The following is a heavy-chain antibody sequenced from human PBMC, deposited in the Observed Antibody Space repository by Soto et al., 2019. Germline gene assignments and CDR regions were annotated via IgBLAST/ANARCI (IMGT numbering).Heavy chain of an antibody. V-gene: IGHV4-30-4*01. CDR2: IYYSGST. D-gene: IGHD2-15*01. Sequence: LTCTISGGSISSGDYYWSWIRQPPGKGLEWIGYIYYSGSTYYNPSLKSRVTISVDTSKNQFSLKLSSVTAADTAVYYCARADYGYCSGGSCPPEPHFDYWGQGTLVTVSS. CDR1: GGSISSGDYY. J-gene: IGHJ4*02. CDR3: ARADYGYCSGGSCPPEPHFDY.